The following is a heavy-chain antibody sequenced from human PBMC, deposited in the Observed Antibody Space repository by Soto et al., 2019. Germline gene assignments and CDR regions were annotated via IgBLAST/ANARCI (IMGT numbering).Heavy chain of an antibody. Sequence: QVQLVESGGGVVQPGRSLRLSCAASGFTFSSYGMHWVRQAPGKGLEWVAVISYDGSNKYYADSVKGRFTISRDNSKNTLYLQMNSLRAEDTAVYYCAKAVAGTGGYWGQGTLVTVSS. CDR3: AKAVAGTGGY. CDR2: ISYDGSNK. V-gene: IGHV3-30*18. D-gene: IGHD6-19*01. CDR1: GFTFSSYG. J-gene: IGHJ4*02.